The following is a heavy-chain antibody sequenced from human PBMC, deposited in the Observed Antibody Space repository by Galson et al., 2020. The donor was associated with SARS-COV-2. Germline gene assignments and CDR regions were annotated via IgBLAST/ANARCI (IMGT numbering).Heavy chain of an antibody. Sequence: SETLSLTCAVYGGSFSGYSWTWIRKAPGKGLERIGKINSGGDTKYSPSPSRRLPLSADTSRNQFSLNLTSVSAADTALYFCSRGRQGVAPFSVLGLGPFYSYYYLDVWGKGTTVTVSS. CDR2: INSGGDT. D-gene: IGHD3-16*01. J-gene: IGHJ6*03. CDR3: SRGRQGVAPFSVLGLGPFYSYYYLDV. CDR1: GGSFSGYS. V-gene: IGHV4-34*01.